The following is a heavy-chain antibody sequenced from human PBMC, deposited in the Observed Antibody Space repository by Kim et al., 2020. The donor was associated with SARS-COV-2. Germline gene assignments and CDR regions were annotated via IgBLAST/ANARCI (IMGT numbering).Heavy chain of an antibody. Sequence: SETLSLTCAVSGGSISSGGYSWSWIRQPPGKGLEWIGYIYHSGSTYYNPSLKSRVTISVDRSKNQFSLKLSSVTAADTAVYYCARAPVTLSHDSSGYYY. V-gene: IGHV4-30-2*01. CDR2: IYHSGST. CDR1: GGSISSGGYS. J-gene: IGHJ6*01. D-gene: IGHD3-22*01. CDR3: ARAPVTLSHDSSGYYY.